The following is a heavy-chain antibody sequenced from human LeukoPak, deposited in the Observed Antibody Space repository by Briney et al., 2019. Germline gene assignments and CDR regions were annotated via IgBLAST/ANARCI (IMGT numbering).Heavy chain of an antibody. CDR2: VSYDGSNK. V-gene: IGHV3-30*03. CDR1: GFTFSSYG. Sequence: GRSLRLSCAASGFTFSSYGMHWVRQAPGKGLEWVAVVSYDGSNKYYADSVKGRFTISRDNSKNTLYLQMNSLRAEDTAVYYCARVGAVQVFDYWGQGTLVTVSS. J-gene: IGHJ4*02. CDR3: ARVGAVQVFDY. D-gene: IGHD1-26*01.